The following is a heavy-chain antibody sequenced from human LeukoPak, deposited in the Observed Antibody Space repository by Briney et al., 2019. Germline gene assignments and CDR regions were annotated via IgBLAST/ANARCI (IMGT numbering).Heavy chain of an antibody. CDR1: GYTFTGYY. CDR3: ARELGETSGMGY. J-gene: IGHJ4*02. CDR2: INPNSGGT. V-gene: IGHV1-2*02. Sequence: ASVMVSCKASGYTFTGYYMHWVRQAPGQGLEWMGWINPNSGGTNYAQKFQGRVTMTRDTSISTAYMELSRLRSDDTAVYYCARELGETSGMGYWGQGTLVTVSS. D-gene: IGHD1-26*01.